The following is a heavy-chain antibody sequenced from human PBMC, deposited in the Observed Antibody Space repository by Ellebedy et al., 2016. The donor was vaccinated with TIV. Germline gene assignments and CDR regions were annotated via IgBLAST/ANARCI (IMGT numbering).Heavy chain of an antibody. Sequence: MPSETLSLTCTVSGGSISSYYWSWIRQPPGKGLEWIGYIYYSGSTNYNPSLKSRVTISVDTSKNQFSLKLSSVTAADTAVYYCARDAYDCSGGSCNNWFDPWGQGTLVTVSS. CDR3: ARDAYDCSGGSCNNWFDP. V-gene: IGHV4-59*01. J-gene: IGHJ5*02. CDR2: IYYSGST. CDR1: GGSISSYY. D-gene: IGHD2-15*01.